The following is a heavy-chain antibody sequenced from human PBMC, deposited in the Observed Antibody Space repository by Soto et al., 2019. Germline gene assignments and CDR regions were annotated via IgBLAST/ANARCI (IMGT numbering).Heavy chain of an antibody. J-gene: IGHJ3*02. V-gene: IGHV3-9*01. CDR3: AKDSERGYSGYDYAFDI. D-gene: IGHD5-12*01. CDR2: ISWNSGSI. CDR1: GFTFDDYA. Sequence: GGSLRLSCAASGFTFDDYAMHWVRQAPGKGLEWVSGISWNSGSIGYADSVKGRFTISRDNAKNSLYLQMNSLRAEDTALYYCAKDSERGYSGYDYAFDIWGQGTMVTVSS.